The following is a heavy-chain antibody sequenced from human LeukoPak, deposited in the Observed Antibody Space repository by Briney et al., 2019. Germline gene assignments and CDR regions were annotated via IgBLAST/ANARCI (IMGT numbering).Heavy chain of an antibody. CDR2: INPNSGGT. V-gene: IGHV1-2*04. CDR3: ARGGTVTPYYYGMDV. CDR1: GYTFTGYY. J-gene: IGHJ6*02. Sequence: ASVKVSCKASGYTFTGYYMHWVRQAPGQGLEWMGWINPNSGGTNYAQKFQGWVTMTRDTSISTAYMELSKLRSDDTAVYYCARGGTVTPYYYGMDVWGQGTTVTVSS. D-gene: IGHD4-17*01.